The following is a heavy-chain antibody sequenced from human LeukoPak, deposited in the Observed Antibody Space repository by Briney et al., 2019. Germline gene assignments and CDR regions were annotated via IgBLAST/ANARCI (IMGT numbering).Heavy chain of an antibody. D-gene: IGHD3-10*01. CDR3: ATAGSGELLWDLDV. CDR2: IYAGGST. V-gene: IGHV3-53*04. Sequence: GGSLRLSCAASGFTVSSDYMSWVRQAPGKGLEWVSLIYAGGSTYYADAVKGRFTISRHNSKNTLHLQMNSLRVEDTAVYYCATAGSGELLWDLDVWGQGTTVTVSS. J-gene: IGHJ6*02. CDR1: GFTVSSDY.